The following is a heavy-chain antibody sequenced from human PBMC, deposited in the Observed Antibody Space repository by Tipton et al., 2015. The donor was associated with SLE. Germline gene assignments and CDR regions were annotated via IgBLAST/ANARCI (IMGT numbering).Heavy chain of an antibody. CDR2: IYTSGST. CDR1: GVSISSYY. Sequence: TLSLTCTVSGVSISSYYWSWIRQPAGKGLEWIGRIYTSGSTNYNPSLKSRVTMSVDTSKNQFSLKLSSVTAAHTAVYYCARDIAAAGTYYFDYWGQGTLVTVSS. V-gene: IGHV4-4*07. D-gene: IGHD6-13*01. J-gene: IGHJ4*02. CDR3: ARDIAAAGTYYFDY.